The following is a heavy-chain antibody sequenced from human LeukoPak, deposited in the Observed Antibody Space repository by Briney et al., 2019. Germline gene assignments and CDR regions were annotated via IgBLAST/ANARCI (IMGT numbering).Heavy chain of an antibody. D-gene: IGHD1-26*01. V-gene: IGHV3-49*03. J-gene: IGHJ3*02. CDR2: IRSKAYGGTT. CDR3: AKPLLRYSGSLDAFDI. CDR1: GFTFGDYA. Sequence: GGSLRLSCTASGFTFGDYAMSWFRQAPGKGLEWVGFIRSKAYGGTTEYAASVKGRFTISRDNSKNTLYLQMSSLRAEDTAVYYCAKPLLRYSGSLDAFDIWGQGAMVTVSS.